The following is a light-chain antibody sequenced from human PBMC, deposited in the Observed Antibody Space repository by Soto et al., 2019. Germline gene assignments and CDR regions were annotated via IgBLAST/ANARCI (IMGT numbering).Light chain of an antibody. Sequence: QSALTQPASASGSLGQSVTISCTGTSSDVGAYNHVSWYQDHPGKAPKLMIYEVNNRPSGVSNRFSGSKSGYTASLTISGLQAEDEADYYCCSYTTSDTRVFGTGTKVTVL. J-gene: IGLJ1*01. CDR1: SSDVGAYNH. V-gene: IGLV2-14*01. CDR3: CSYTTSDTRV. CDR2: EVN.